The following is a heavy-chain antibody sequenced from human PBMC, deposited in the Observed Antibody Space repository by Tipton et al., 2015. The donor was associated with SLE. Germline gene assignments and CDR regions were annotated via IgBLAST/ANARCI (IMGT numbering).Heavy chain of an antibody. CDR1: GFTFSSYE. CDR2: ISSSGSTI. Sequence: SLRLSCAASGFTFSSYEMNWVRQAPGKGLEWISYISSSGSTIYYADSVKGRFTISRDNSKNTLYLQMNSLRPEDTAVYFCAKDSYGDYGGYWGQGTLVTVSS. CDR3: AKDSYGDYGGY. D-gene: IGHD4-17*01. V-gene: IGHV3-48*03. J-gene: IGHJ4*02.